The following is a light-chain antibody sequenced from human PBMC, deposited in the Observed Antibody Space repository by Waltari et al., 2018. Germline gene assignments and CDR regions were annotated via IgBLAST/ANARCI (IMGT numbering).Light chain of an antibody. V-gene: IGKV1-9*01. Sequence: IQLTQSPSSLSASVGDRVTITCRASQGISSYLGWYQQKPGRAPKLLIYEASNLYSGVPSRFSGSGSGTDFTLTISSLQPEDFATYFCQQLSTYPLNFGGGTKVEIK. CDR3: QQLSTYPLN. CDR2: EAS. J-gene: IGKJ4*01. CDR1: QGISSY.